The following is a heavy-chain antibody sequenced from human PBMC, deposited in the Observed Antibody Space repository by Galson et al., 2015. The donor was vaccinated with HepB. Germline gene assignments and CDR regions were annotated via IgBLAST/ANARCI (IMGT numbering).Heavy chain of an antibody. CDR2: IWAAGTVQ. D-gene: IGHD6-25*01. V-gene: IGHV3-33*01. Sequence: SLRLSCAASGFTFSSYGMHWVRQAPGKGLEWVSLIWAAGTVQHYGGPVKGRFIISRDNSKSMVYLQMNNLRADDTAMYYCVREMAIAAPAAFDYWGRGTLVTVSS. J-gene: IGHJ4*02. CDR1: GFTFSSYG. CDR3: VREMAIAAPAAFDY.